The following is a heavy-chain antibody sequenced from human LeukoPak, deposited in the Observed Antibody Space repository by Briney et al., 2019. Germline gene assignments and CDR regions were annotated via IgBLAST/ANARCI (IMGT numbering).Heavy chain of an antibody. CDR3: AKDIGCSGGTCYFPNYFDY. D-gene: IGHD2-15*01. CDR1: GFTFDDYA. V-gene: IGHV3-9*01. Sequence: GGSLRLSCTASGFTFDDYAMHWVRQAPGKGLEWVSGISWNNNNMDYADSVKGRFTISRDNAKNSLYLQMDSLRTEDTAFYFCAKDIGCSGGTCYFPNYFDYWGQGTLVTVSS. J-gene: IGHJ4*02. CDR2: ISWNNNNM.